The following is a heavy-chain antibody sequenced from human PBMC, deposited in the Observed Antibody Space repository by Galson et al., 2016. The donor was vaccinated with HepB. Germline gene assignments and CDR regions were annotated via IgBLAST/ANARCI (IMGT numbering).Heavy chain of an antibody. D-gene: IGHD1-26*01. J-gene: IGHJ5*02. CDR2: ISNSGTG. Sequence: ETLSLTCTVSGAPLSSSYYWVWIRQTPGKGLEWLGSISNSGTGIYNPSLESRVTILLDTSKNQFSLTLSSVTAADTAVYYCVKEVGPRQGLFDPWGQGALVTVSS. CDR1: GAPLSSSYY. CDR3: VKEVGPRQGLFDP. V-gene: IGHV4-39*07.